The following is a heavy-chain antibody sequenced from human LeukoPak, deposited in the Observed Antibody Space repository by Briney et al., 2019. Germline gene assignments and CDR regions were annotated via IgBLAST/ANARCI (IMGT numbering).Heavy chain of an antibody. CDR2: IYSRDVT. CDR3: ARVLAAIALRDYHYVDV. V-gene: IGHV3-53*01. Sequence: GGSLRLSCAASGFSVGSNSMSWVRQAPGEGLECVSIIYSRDVTSYADSVKDRFTISRDSDKNTLFLQMDSLRSDDTAVYYCARVLAAIALRDYHYVDVWGKGTTVTVSS. CDR1: GFSVGSNS. J-gene: IGHJ6*03. D-gene: IGHD6-19*01.